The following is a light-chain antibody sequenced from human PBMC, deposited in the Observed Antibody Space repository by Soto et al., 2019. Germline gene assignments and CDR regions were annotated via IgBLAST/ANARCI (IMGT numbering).Light chain of an antibody. CDR1: SGSVSTSYY. J-gene: IGLJ6*01. CDR3: VLYMGSGICV. Sequence: QTVVTQEPSFSVSPGGTVTLTCGLSSGSVSTSYYPSCYQQTPGQAPRTLIYSTNTRSSGVPDRFSGSILGNKAALTITGAQADDESDYYCVLYMGSGICVFGSGTQLTVL. CDR2: STN. V-gene: IGLV8-61*01.